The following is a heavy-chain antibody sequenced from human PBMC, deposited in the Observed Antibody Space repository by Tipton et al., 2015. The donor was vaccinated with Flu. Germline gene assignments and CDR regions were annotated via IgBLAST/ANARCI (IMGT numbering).Heavy chain of an antibody. Sequence: TLSLTCTVSGGSISTTIYYWGWVRQPPGKGLEWIGSIYYSGTTYYNPSLKSRVTISIDASKNQFSLDMTSLTAADTAVYYCARDLWNDRRAYYYYGVDFWGQGTTVTVPS. J-gene: IGHJ6*02. D-gene: IGHD1-1*01. V-gene: IGHV4-39*07. CDR2: IYYSGTT. CDR3: ARDLWNDRRAYYYYGVDF. CDR1: GGSISTTIYY.